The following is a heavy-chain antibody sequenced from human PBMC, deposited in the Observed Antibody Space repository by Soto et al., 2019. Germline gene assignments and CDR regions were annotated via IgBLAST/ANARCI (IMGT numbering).Heavy chain of an antibody. CDR2: IIPIFGRT. D-gene: IGHD3-22*01. CDR3: ARDRTDSGYYTNWLDP. V-gene: IGHV1-69*04. CDR1: GGNVGSEA. J-gene: IGHJ5*02. Sequence: SVKVSCKASGGNVGSEAISWVLQAPGQGLEWVGRIIPIFGRTNYAQNLQGRVTISADKSTLTSYMELHSLTSDDTALYYCARDRTDSGYYTNWLDPWGQGTQVTVSS.